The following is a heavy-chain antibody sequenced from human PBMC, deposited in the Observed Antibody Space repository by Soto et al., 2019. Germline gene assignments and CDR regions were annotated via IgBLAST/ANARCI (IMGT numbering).Heavy chain of an antibody. CDR2: INSDGSST. CDR1: GFTFSSYW. J-gene: IGHJ5*02. V-gene: IGHV3-74*01. Sequence: GGSLRLSCAASGFTFSSYWMHWVRQAPGKGLVWVSRINSDGSSTSYADSVKGRFTISRDNAKNTLYLQMNSLRAEDTAVYYCAGTTRAKNWFDPWGQGTLVTVSS. CDR3: AGTTRAKNWFDP. D-gene: IGHD1-7*01.